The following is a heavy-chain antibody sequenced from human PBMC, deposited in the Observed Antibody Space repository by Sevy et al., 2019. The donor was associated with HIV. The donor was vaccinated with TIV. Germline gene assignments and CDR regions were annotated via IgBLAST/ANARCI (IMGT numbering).Heavy chain of an antibody. Sequence: ASVKVSCKASGYTFTSYDINWVRQATGQGLEWMGWMNPNSGNTGYAQKFQGRVTMTRNTSISTAYMELGSLRSEDTAVYYCARGEMATISAFDIWGQGTLVTVSS. CDR3: ARGEMATISAFDI. CDR1: GYTFTSYD. CDR2: MNPNSGNT. V-gene: IGHV1-8*01. D-gene: IGHD5-12*01. J-gene: IGHJ3*02.